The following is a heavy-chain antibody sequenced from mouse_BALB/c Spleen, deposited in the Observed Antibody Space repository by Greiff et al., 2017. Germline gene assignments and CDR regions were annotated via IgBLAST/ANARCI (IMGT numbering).Heavy chain of an antibody. Sequence: EVNVVESGGGLVKPGGSLKLSCAASGFTFSSYAMSWVRQTPEKRLEWVASISSGGSTYYPDSVKGRFTISRDNARNILYLQMSSLRSEDTAMYYCAREGDGYYPFDYWGQGTTLTVSS. CDR3: AREGDGYYPFDY. J-gene: IGHJ2*01. D-gene: IGHD2-3*01. CDR2: ISSGGST. V-gene: IGHV5-6-5*01. CDR1: GFTFSSYA.